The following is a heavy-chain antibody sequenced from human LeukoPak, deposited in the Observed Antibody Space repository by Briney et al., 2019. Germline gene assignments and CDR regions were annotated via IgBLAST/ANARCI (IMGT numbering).Heavy chain of an antibody. V-gene: IGHV3-21*01. J-gene: IGHJ4*02. CDR1: GFTFSTYS. D-gene: IGHD6-13*01. CDR2: ISSSSYYM. Sequence: PGGSLRLSCAASGFTFSTYSMNWVRRAPGKGLEWVSSISSSSYYMYYADSVKGRFTISRDNAKNSLYLQLNSLRAEDTAVYYCARSSSSNWNFDYWGQGTRVTVSS. CDR3: ARSSSSNWNFDY.